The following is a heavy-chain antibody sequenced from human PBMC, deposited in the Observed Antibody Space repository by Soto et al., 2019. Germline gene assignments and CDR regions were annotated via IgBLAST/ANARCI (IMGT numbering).Heavy chain of an antibody. D-gene: IGHD3-22*01. J-gene: IGHJ4*02. CDR1: GYTFTSYY. Sequence: ASLKVSCKXSGYTFTSYYMHWVRQAPGQGLEWMGIINPSGGSTDYAQRFKGRVTMTRDTSTSTVYMELSSLRSEDTTVYYCARDRAINMISTFDNWGQGTLVTVSS. V-gene: IGHV1-46*01. CDR2: INPSGGST. CDR3: ARDRAINMISTFDN.